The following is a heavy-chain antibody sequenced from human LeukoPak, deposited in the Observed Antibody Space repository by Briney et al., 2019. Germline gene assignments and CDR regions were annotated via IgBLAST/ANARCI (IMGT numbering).Heavy chain of an antibody. CDR1: GYSFTTYG. D-gene: IGHD6-19*01. J-gene: IGHJ4*02. CDR3: ARDFSIAVGSIDY. CDR2: VSTYTGNT. V-gene: IGHV1-18*01. Sequence: ASVKVSCKASGYSFTTYGITWVRQAPGQGLEWMGWVSTYTGNTNYAQKLQGRITMTTDTPTSTVYMELRSLRSDDTAVYYCARDFSIAVGSIDYWGQGTLVTVSS.